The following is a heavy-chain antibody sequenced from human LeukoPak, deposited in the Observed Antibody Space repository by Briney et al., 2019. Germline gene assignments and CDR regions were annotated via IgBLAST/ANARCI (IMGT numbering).Heavy chain of an antibody. D-gene: IGHD2-2*01. Sequence: PSQTLSLTCTVSGGSISSGDYYWSWIRQPPGKGLEWIAYIYYSGSTNYNPSLKSRVTISVDTSKNQFSLKLSSVTAADTAVYYCARGSEYCSSTSCYSNWFDPWGQGTLVTVSS. J-gene: IGHJ5*02. CDR1: GGSISSGDYY. CDR2: IYYSGST. V-gene: IGHV4-30-4*01. CDR3: ARGSEYCSSTSCYSNWFDP.